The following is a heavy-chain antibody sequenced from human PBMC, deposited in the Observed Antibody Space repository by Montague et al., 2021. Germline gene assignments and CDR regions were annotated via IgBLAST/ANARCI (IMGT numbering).Heavy chain of an antibody. CDR1: GDSITNTRYF. V-gene: IGHV4-39*01. CDR2: IYHNRKT. J-gene: IGHJ4*02. D-gene: IGHD3-22*01. Sequence: SETLSLTCDVSGDSITNTRYFWSWIRQPPGKARNCIGNIYHNRKTYYNPALERRALISMDTSKNQFSLRLSSVIASDTSVYYCPVEVKYCFDNWGQGFMVSVSS. CDR3: PVEVKYCFDN.